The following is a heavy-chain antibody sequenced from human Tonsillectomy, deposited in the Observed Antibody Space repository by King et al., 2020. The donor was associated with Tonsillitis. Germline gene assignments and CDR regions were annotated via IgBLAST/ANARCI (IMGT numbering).Heavy chain of an antibody. CDR1: GGSMSGGDYY. CDR3: VRYEGGVFDP. J-gene: IGHJ5*02. V-gene: IGHV4-31*03. CDR2: MFNSDNT. D-gene: IGHD2-15*01. Sequence: VQLQESGPGLVKPSQTLCLTCTVSGGSMSGGDYYWSWIRQYPGMCLEMIGDMFNSDNTSYNPSLKRRPTISLDTSKNQFSLKLSSVTAADTAVYYCVRYEGGVFDPWGQGTLVTVSS.